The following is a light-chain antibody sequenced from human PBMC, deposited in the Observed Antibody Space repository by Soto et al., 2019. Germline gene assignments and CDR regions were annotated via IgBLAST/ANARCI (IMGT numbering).Light chain of an antibody. CDR2: VNSDGSH. CDR1: SGHSTYA. V-gene: IGLV4-69*01. Sequence: QSVLTQSPSASASLGASVKLTCTLSSGHSTYAIAWHQQQPEKGPRYLMKVNSDGSHSKGDGIPDRFSGSSSGAERYLTISSLQSEDEAYYYCQTWGTGIAVFGGGTKVTVL. CDR3: QTWGTGIAV. J-gene: IGLJ2*01.